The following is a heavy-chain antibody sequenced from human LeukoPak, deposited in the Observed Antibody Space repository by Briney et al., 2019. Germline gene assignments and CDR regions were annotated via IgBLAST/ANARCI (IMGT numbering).Heavy chain of an antibody. V-gene: IGHV3-23*01. D-gene: IGHD3-10*01. CDR3: AKGHAMVRGVIGYFDY. CDR1: GFTFSSYA. CDR2: ISGSGGST. J-gene: IGHJ4*02. Sequence: GGSLRLSCAASGFTFSSYAMSWVRQAPGKGLEWVSAISGSGGSTYYADSVKGRFTISRDNSKNTLYLQMNSLRAEDTAVYYCAKGHAMVRGVIGYFDYWGQGTLVTVSS.